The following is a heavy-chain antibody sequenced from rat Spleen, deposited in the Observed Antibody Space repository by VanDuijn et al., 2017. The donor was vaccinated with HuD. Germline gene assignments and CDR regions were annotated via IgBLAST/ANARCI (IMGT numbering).Heavy chain of an antibody. V-gene: IGHV5-7*01. CDR3: ARHGLGEDY. D-gene: IGHD5-1*01. CDR1: GFSFSDYY. J-gene: IGHJ2*01. CDR2: ISYDGGST. Sequence: EVQLVESGGGLVRPGGSLKLSCAASGFSFSDYYMAWVRQAPKKGLEWVATISYDGGSTYYRDSVKGRFTISRDNAKSSLYLQMDSLRSEDTATYYCARHGLGEDYWGQGVMVTVSS.